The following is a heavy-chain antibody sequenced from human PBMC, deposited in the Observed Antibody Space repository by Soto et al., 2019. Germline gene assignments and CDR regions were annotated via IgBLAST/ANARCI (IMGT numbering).Heavy chain of an antibody. CDR3: ARAEGLLLHTIFGPRQDYYYGMDV. Sequence: GASVKVSCKASGYTFTSYAMHWVRQAPGQRLEWMGWINAGNGNTKYSQKFQGRVTITRDTSASTAYMELSSLRSEDTAVYYCARAEGLLLHTIFGPRQDYYYGMDVWGQGTMVTVSS. V-gene: IGHV1-3*01. CDR1: GYTFTSYA. D-gene: IGHD3-3*01. CDR2: INAGNGNT. J-gene: IGHJ6*02.